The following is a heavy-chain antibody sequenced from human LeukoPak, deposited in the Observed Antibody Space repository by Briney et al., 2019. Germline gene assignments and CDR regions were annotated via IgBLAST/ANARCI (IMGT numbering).Heavy chain of an antibody. V-gene: IGHV3-30*18. CDR3: AKEFASLVGATFYYYYGMDV. CDR1: GFTFSSYG. J-gene: IGHJ6*02. CDR2: ISYDGSNK. Sequence: PGGSLRLSCAASGFTFSSYGMHWVRQAPGKGLEWVAVISYDGSNKHYADSVKGRFTISRDNSKNTLYLQMNSLRAEDTAVYYCAKEFASLVGATFYYYYGMDVWGQGTTVTVSS. D-gene: IGHD1-26*01.